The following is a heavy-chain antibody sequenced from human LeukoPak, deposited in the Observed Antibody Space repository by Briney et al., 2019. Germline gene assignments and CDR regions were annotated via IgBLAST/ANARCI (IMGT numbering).Heavy chain of an antibody. CDR3: ARDAAVVGAIGFDY. J-gene: IGHJ4*02. V-gene: IGHV3-21*01. Sequence: GGSLRLSCAASGFTLSSYSMNWVRQAPGKGLEWVSSISSSSSYIYYADSVKGRFTISRDNAKNSLYLQMNSLRAEDTAVYYCARDAAVVGAIGFDYWGQGTLVTVSS. D-gene: IGHD1-26*01. CDR2: ISSSSSYI. CDR1: GFTLSSYS.